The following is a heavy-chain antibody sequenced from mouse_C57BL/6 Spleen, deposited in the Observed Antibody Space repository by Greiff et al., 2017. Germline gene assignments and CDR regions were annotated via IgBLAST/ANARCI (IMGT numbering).Heavy chain of an antibody. Sequence: VKLMESGAELARPGASVKMSCKASGYTFTSYTMHWVKQRPGQGLEWIGYINPSSGYTKYNQKFKDKATLTADKSSSTAYMQLSSLTSEDSAVYYCARLDDYYAMDYWGQGTSVTVSS. CDR2: INPSSGYT. J-gene: IGHJ4*01. CDR1: GYTFTSYT. V-gene: IGHV1-4*01. CDR3: ARLDDYYAMDY.